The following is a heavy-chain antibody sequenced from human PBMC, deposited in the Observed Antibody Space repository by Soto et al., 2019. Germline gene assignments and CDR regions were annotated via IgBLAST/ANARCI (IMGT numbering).Heavy chain of an antibody. CDR1: GGSMSRYF. CDR2: IYYSGTT. J-gene: IGHJ3*02. Sequence: PSETLSLTCTVSGGSMSRYFWSWIRQPPGKGLAWIGYIYYSGTTNYNPSLKSRVTTSLDTSKNQFSLKVVSLTAPDTAFYYCARGRGGTYDAFDIWGPGTLVTVSS. V-gene: IGHV4-59*01. D-gene: IGHD2-15*01. CDR3: ARGRGGTYDAFDI.